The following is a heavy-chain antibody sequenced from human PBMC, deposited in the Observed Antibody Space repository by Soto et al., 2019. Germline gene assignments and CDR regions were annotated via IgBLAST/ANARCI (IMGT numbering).Heavy chain of an antibody. J-gene: IGHJ4*02. V-gene: IGHV3-33*01. Sequence: GSLRLSCEASGFPFGTYGMHWVRQAPGEGLEWVAVIWYDGSNKYYGDSVKGRFTISRDNSKNTLSLQMNSLRAEDTAVYYCARDGYYDGRDPGFDYWGQGSLVTVSS. D-gene: IGHD3-3*01. CDR2: IWYDGSNK. CDR1: GFPFGTYG. CDR3: ARDGYYDGRDPGFDY.